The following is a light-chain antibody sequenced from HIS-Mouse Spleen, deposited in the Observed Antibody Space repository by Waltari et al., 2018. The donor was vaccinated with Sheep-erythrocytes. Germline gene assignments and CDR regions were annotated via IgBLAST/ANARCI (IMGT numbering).Light chain of an antibody. CDR1: QDISNY. Sequence: DIQMTQSSSSLSASVGDRVTITCQASQDISNYLNWYQQKPGKAPKLLIYAASNLETGVPSRFSGSGSGTDCTFTISSLQPEDFATYYCLQHNSYPLAFGQGTKLEIK. J-gene: IGKJ2*01. CDR3: LQHNSYPLA. V-gene: IGKV1-33*01. CDR2: AAS.